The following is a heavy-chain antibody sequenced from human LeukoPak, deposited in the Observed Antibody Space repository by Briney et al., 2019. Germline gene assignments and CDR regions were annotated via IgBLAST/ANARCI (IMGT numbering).Heavy chain of an antibody. CDR3: ATPLHYYDSSGYYLVY. V-gene: IGHV1-24*01. Sequence: ASVKVSCKVSGYTLAELSMHWVRQAPGKGLEWMGGFDPEDSETIYAQKFQGRVTMTEDTSTDTAYMELSSLRSEDTAVYYCATPLHYYDSSGYYLVYWGQGTLVTVSS. CDR1: GYTLAELS. J-gene: IGHJ4*02. CDR2: FDPEDSET. D-gene: IGHD3-22*01.